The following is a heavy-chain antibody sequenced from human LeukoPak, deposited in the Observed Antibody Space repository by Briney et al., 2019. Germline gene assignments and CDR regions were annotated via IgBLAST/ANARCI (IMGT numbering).Heavy chain of an antibody. CDR2: NSYSGNT. D-gene: IGHD6-19*01. Sequence: ASETLSLTCTVSGGSISSYYWSWIRQPPGKRLEWIGYNSYSGNTNYNASLKSRVTISLDMSKNQFSLNLISVTAADTAVYYCARAGSGWSFDYWGQGTLVTVSS. CDR3: ARAGSGWSFDY. CDR1: GGSISSYY. J-gene: IGHJ4*02. V-gene: IGHV4-59*01.